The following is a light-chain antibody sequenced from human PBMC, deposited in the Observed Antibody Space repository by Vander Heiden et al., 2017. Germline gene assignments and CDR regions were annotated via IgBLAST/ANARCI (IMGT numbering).Light chain of an antibody. CDR1: ALPTQY. V-gene: IGLV3-25*03. CDR3: QSADSSGTWV. CDR2: KDR. Sequence: SYELTQPPSVSVSPGQTATITCAGDALPTQYAYWYQQKPGQAPVLVIYKDRERPSGIPERFSGSSSGTTVTLTISGVQAEDEADYYCQSADSSGTWVFGGGTKLTVL. J-gene: IGLJ3*02.